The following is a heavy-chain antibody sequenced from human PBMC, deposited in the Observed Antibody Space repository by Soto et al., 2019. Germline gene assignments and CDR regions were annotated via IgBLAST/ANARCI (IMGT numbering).Heavy chain of an antibody. Sequence: QVQLVESGGGVVQPGRSVRLSCAASGFTFSHYGMNWVRQAPGKGLEWVAVIWYDGNKKYYADSVKGRFTISRDNSKNTRFLQMNSLRAEDTAVYYCTRRDGSSSSVRFDPWGQGTLVTVSS. CDR3: TRRDGSSSSVRFDP. CDR1: GFTFSHYG. V-gene: IGHV3-33*01. CDR2: IWYDGNKK. J-gene: IGHJ5*02. D-gene: IGHD6-13*01.